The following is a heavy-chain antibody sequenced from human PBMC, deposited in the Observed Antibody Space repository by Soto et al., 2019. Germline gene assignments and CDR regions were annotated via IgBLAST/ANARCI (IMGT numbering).Heavy chain of an antibody. Sequence: QVQLVESGGGVVQPGRSLRLSCAASGFTFSSYGMHWVRQAPGKGLEWVAVISYDGSNKYYADSVKGRFTISRDNSKNTLYLQMNSLRAEDTAVYYCAKEVAGCYYYYGMDVWGQGTTVTVSS. CDR2: ISYDGSNK. V-gene: IGHV3-30*18. J-gene: IGHJ6*02. D-gene: IGHD6-19*01. CDR1: GFTFSSYG. CDR3: AKEVAGCYYYYGMDV.